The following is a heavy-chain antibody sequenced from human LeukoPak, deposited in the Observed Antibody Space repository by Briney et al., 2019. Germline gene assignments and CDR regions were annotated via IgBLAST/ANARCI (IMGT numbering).Heavy chain of an antibody. CDR2: INPNSGGT. V-gene: IGHV1-2*02. Sequence: ASVTVSFKASGYTFTVYYMHWVRQAPGQGLEWMGWINPNSGGTNYSQKFQGRVTMTRDTSISTAYMELSRLRSDDTAVYYCARVGGGIDYWGQGTLVTVSS. J-gene: IGHJ4*02. CDR1: GYTFTVYY. CDR3: ARVGGGIDY.